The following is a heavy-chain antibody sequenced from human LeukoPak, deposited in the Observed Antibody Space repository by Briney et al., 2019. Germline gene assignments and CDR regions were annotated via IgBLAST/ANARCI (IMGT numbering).Heavy chain of an antibody. CDR3: ARTWQWLPFDY. CDR2: IYISGST. CDR1: GGTISSYY. J-gene: IGHJ4*02. V-gene: IGHV4-4*07. D-gene: IGHD6-19*01. Sequence: SETLSLTCTVSGGTISSYYWSWIRQPAGKGLEWIGRIYISGSTNYNPSLKSRVTMSVDTSKNQFSLKLSSVTAADTAVYYCARTWQWLPFDYWGQGTLVTVSS.